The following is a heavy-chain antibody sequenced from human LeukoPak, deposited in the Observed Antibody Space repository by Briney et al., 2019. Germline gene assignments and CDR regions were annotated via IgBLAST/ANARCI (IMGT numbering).Heavy chain of an antibody. CDR1: GFTFSSYA. CDR2: ISYDGSNK. J-gene: IGHJ4*02. Sequence: PGGSLRLSCAASGFTFSSYAMHWVRQAPGKGLEWVAVISYDGSNKYYADSVKGRFTISRDNSKNTLYLQMNSLRAEDTAVYYCARDSGFLTGYYIEYWGQGTLVTVSS. CDR3: ARDSGFLTGYYIEY. D-gene: IGHD3-9*01. V-gene: IGHV3-30*04.